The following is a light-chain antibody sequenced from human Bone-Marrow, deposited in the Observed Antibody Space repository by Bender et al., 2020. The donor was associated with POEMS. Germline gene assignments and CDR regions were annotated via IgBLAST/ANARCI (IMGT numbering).Light chain of an antibody. CDR2: RDN. Sequence: QSVLTQPPSASGTPGQRVTISCSGSSSNVGKNYVNWYQQLPGTAPKLVIYRDNKRPSGVPDRFSGSKSGTSASLAISGLRSEDEADYYCMIWHSTAWVFGGGTKLTVL. CDR3: MIWHSTAWV. CDR1: SSNVGKNY. J-gene: IGLJ2*01. V-gene: IGLV1-47*01.